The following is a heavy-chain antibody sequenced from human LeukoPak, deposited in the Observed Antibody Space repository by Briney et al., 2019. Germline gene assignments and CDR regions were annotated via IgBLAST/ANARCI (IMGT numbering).Heavy chain of an antibody. D-gene: IGHD3-3*01. CDR2: IWYDGSNK. V-gene: IGHV3-33*01. J-gene: IGHJ6*02. CDR1: GFTFSSYG. CDR3: ARDTRYYDFWSGYFSTGMDV. Sequence: PGRSLRLSCAASGFTFSSYGMHWVRQAPGKGLEWVAVIWYDGSNKYYADSVKGRFTISRDNSKNTLYLQMNSLRAEDTAVYYCARDTRYYDFWSGYFSTGMDVWGQGTTVTVSS.